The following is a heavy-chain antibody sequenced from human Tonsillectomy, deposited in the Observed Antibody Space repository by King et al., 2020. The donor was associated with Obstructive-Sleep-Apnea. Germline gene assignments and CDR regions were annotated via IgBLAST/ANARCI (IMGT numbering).Heavy chain of an antibody. CDR3: GKDISPGGMDV. J-gene: IGHJ6*02. CDR2: ICLDGSRT. V-gene: IGHV3-9*01. Sequence: VQLVESGGGLVQPGRSLRLSCAASGFQSNDYAMHWVRQAPGKGLVWVSGICLDGSRTGYADFVKGRFSISRDNAKSSLYLQMNNLKAEDTAVYYCGKDISPGGMDVWGQGTTVTGSS. CDR1: GFQSNDYA. D-gene: IGHD1-14*01.